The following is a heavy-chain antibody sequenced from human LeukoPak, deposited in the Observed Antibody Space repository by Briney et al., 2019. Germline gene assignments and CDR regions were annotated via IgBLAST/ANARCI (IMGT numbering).Heavy chain of an antibody. CDR1: GGSISSYY. CDR2: IYTSGST. J-gene: IGHJ3*02. V-gene: IGHV4-4*07. CDR3: ASIDGGYGSSDAFDI. D-gene: IGHD6-13*01. Sequence: SETLSLTCTVSGGSISSYYWSWIRRPAGKGLEWIGRIYTSGSTNYNPSLKSRVTMSVDTSKNQFSLKLSSVTAADTAVYYCASIDGGYGSSDAFDIWGQGTMVTVSS.